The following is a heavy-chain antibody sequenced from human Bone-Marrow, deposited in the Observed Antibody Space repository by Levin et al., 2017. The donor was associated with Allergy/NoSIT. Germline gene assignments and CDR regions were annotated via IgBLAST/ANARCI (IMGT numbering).Heavy chain of an antibody. CDR2: ISGSGGVT. D-gene: IGHD5-12*01. CDR1: GITFSSYP. J-gene: IGHJ2*01. V-gene: IGHV3-23*01. CDR3: ARDPTGGYSGYEVRYFDR. Sequence: GGSLRLSCVASGITFSSYPMSWVRQAPGKGLEWVSSISGSGGVTQYAGSVKGRFTISRDNSKNTLYLQMNSLRAEDTAVYSCARDPTGGYSGYEVRYFDRWGRGTQVTVSS.